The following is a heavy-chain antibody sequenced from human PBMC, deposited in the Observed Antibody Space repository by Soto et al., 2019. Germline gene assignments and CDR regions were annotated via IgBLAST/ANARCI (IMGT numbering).Heavy chain of an antibody. V-gene: IGHV4-31*03. CDR2: VYYTGVT. CDR1: GAYLHIGGYY. CDR3: ARDGTSNDNYFDP. J-gene: IGHJ5*02. Sequence: TLSLTCTVSGAYLHIGGYYGAWIRQLPGKGLEWIGYVYYTGVTYYNPSLGSRVNISVDTSKKQFSLQLRSVTAADTAVYYCARDGTSNDNYFDPWGQGILVTVSS. D-gene: IGHD2-2*01.